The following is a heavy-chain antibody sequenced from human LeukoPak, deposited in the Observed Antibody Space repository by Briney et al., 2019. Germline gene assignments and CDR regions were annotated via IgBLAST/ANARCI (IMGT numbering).Heavy chain of an antibody. J-gene: IGHJ4*02. CDR3: ARDLGSSASY. CDR1: GFIFRNYG. CDR2: IEYNGATK. D-gene: IGHD6-6*01. Sequence: GGSLRLSCAASGFIFRNYGMHWARQAPGKGLEWLAFIEYNGATKDYADSVKGRFTISRDNSKNTLYLQMNSLRAEDTALYYCARDLGSSASYWGQGTLVSVSS. V-gene: IGHV3-30*12.